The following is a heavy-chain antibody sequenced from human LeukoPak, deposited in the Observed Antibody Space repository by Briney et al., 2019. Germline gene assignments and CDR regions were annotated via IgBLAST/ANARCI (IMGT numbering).Heavy chain of an antibody. D-gene: IGHD2-2*01. Sequence: GGSLRLSCAASGFTFSSYAMSWVRQAPGKGLEWVSYINPSGSTIYYADSVKGRFTISRDNAKKSLDLQMYSLRAEDTAVYYCARVRGSGFCSGSSCAKDPGYYYYMDVWGKGTTVTVSS. J-gene: IGHJ6*03. CDR3: ARVRGSGFCSGSSCAKDPGYYYYMDV. CDR2: INPSGSTI. V-gene: IGHV3-48*04. CDR1: GFTFSSYA.